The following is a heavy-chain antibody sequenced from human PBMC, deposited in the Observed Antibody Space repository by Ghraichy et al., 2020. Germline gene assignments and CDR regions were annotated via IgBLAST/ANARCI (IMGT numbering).Heavy chain of an antibody. CDR2: IYDSGSI. D-gene: IGHD2/OR15-2a*01. CDR3: ARHPDCHTSTHCPFDY. J-gene: IGHJ4*02. V-gene: IGHV4-39*01. CDR1: GDSIGSGSYY. Sequence: SETLSLTCTVSGDSIGSGSYYWGWIRQPPGKGLEWIGRIYDSGSIHYNPSLKSRVTISVETSKNQFSLKVSTVTAADTAVYYCARHPDCHTSTHCPFDYWGQGTLVTVSS.